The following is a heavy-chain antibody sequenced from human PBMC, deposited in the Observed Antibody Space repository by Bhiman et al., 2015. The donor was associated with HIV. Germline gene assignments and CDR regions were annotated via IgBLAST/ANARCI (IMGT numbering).Heavy chain of an antibody. Sequence: EVQLLESGGGLAQPGGSLRLSCAASGFTFSSYPMSWVRQAPGKGLEWVSGISGSGGSTYYADSVKGRFTISRDNSKNTLYLQMNSLRAEDTAIYYCAKMSWATRDAFDIWGQGTMVTVSS. D-gene: IGHD2-15*01. V-gene: IGHV3-23*01. CDR2: ISGSGGST. CDR1: GFTFSSYP. J-gene: IGHJ3*02. CDR3: AKMSWATRDAFDI.